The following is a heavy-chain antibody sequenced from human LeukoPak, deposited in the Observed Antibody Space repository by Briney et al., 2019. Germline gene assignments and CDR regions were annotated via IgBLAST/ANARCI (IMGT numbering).Heavy chain of an antibody. Sequence: SETLSLTCTISGVSISSSSYYWGWIRQPPGKGLEWIGSIYYSGSTYYNPSLKSRVTISVDTSKNQFSLKLSSVTAADTAVYYCARLLWSPNWFDPWGQGTLVTVSS. CDR1: GVSISSSSYY. CDR2: IYYSGST. V-gene: IGHV4-39*07. CDR3: ARLLWSPNWFDP. J-gene: IGHJ5*02. D-gene: IGHD3-10*01.